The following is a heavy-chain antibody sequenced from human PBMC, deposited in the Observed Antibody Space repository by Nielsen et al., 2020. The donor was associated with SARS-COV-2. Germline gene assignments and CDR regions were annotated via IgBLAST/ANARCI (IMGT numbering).Heavy chain of an antibody. CDR1: GYTLTELS. D-gene: IGHD3-3*01. CDR3: ATGGVYYDFWSGYYDY. V-gene: IGHV1-24*01. CDR2: FDPEDGET. Sequence: ASVKVSCKVSGYTLTELSMHWVRQAPGKGLEWMGGFDPEDGETIYAQKFQGRVTMTEDTSTDTAYTELSSLRSEDTAVYYCATGGVYYDFWSGYYDYWGQGTLVTVSS. J-gene: IGHJ4*02.